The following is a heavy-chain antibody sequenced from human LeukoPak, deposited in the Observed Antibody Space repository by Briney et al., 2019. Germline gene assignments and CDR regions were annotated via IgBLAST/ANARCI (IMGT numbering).Heavy chain of an antibody. Sequence: ASVKVSCKASGYSFTGYYMHWVRQAPGQGLEWMGWINPNSGGTDYAQKFQGRVTMTRDTSISTAYMELSGLGSDDTAVYYCASLGMYRSSEHFDYWGQGTLVTVSS. CDR3: ASLGMYRSSEHFDY. V-gene: IGHV1-2*02. CDR1: GYSFTGYY. CDR2: INPNSGGT. D-gene: IGHD6-6*01. J-gene: IGHJ4*02.